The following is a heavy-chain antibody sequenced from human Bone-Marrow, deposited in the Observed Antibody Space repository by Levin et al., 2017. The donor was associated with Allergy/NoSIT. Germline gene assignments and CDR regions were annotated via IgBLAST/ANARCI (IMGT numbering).Heavy chain of an antibody. V-gene: IGHV1-2*04. CDR1: GYTFTGYY. J-gene: IGHJ6*02. D-gene: IGHD6-19*01. CDR3: ARAGRGSSGWTYYYYGMDV. Sequence: GASVKVSCKASGYTFTGYYMHWVRQAPGQGLEWMGWINPNSGGTNYAQKFQGWVTMTRDTSISTAYMELSRLRSDDTAVYYCARAGRGSSGWTYYYYGMDVWGQGTTVTVSS. CDR2: INPNSGGT.